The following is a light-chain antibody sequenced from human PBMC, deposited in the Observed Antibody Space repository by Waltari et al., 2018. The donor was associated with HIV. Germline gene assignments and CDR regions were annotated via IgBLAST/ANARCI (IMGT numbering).Light chain of an antibody. J-gene: IGLJ2*01. CDR1: AFGDHS. Sequence: SYELTQPPSVSVSPGQTASITCSGDAFGDHSAYWYQQKPGQSPVLVIYRDNKRPSGIPERFSGSNSGNTATLTISGTQTMDEADYFCQAWDSSTVVFGGGTKLTVL. CDR2: RDN. CDR3: QAWDSSTVV. V-gene: IGLV3-1*01.